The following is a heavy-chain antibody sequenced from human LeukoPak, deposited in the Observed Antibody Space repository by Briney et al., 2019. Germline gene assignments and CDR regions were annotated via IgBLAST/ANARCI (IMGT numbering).Heavy chain of an antibody. J-gene: IGHJ4*02. CDR1: GFAIGSNY. Sequence: PEGSLRLSCVASGFAIGSNYMSWVRQAPGKGLEWVSLIYSGGAIRYADSVKGRFTISRDSSKNTLFLQMNDLTVEDTARYYCARRPGNWGQGILVTVSS. CDR2: IYSGGAI. D-gene: IGHD1-14*01. CDR3: ARRPGN. V-gene: IGHV3-53*01.